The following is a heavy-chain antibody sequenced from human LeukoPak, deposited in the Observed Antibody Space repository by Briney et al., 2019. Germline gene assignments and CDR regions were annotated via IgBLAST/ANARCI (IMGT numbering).Heavy chain of an antibody. Sequence: SETLSLTCAVYGGSFSGYYSSWIRQPPGKGLEWIGEINHSGSTNYNPSLKSRVTISVDTSKNQFSLKLSSVTAADTAVYYCASNRRRYWYFDLWGRGTLVTVSS. J-gene: IGHJ2*01. CDR1: GGSFSGYY. CDR3: ASNRRRYWYFDL. CDR2: INHSGST. V-gene: IGHV4-34*01. D-gene: IGHD1-1*01.